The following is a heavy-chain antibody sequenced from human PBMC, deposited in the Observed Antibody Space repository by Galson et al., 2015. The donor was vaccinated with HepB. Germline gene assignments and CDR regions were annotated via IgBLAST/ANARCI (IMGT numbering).Heavy chain of an antibody. CDR1: GFSLSTSGMC. J-gene: IGHJ4*02. Sequence: PALVKPTQTLTLTCTFSGFSLSTSGMCVSWIRQPPGKALEWLARIDWDDDKYYSTSLKTRLTISKDASKNQVVLTMTNMDPVDTATYYCARMGGYGDYLFDYWGQGTLVTVSS. CDR3: ARMGGYGDYLFDY. V-gene: IGHV2-70*11. CDR2: IDWDDDK. D-gene: IGHD4-17*01.